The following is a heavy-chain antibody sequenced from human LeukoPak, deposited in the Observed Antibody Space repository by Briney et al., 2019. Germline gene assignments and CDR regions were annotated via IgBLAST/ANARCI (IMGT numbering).Heavy chain of an antibody. D-gene: IGHD3-9*01. V-gene: IGHV3-23*01. CDR2: ISGSDGNT. Sequence: GGSLRLSCAASGSTFSSYAMSWVRQAPGKGLEWVSGISGSDGNTYYADSVKGRFTISRDNSKNTLYLQMSSLRAEDTAVYYCAKEAVDYDILTGYYTTGYFDYWGQGTLVTVSS. CDR3: AKEAVDYDILTGYYTTGYFDY. CDR1: GSTFSSYA. J-gene: IGHJ4*02.